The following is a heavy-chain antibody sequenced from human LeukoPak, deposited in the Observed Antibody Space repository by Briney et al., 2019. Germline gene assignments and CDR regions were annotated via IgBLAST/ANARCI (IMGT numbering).Heavy chain of an antibody. D-gene: IGHD3-22*01. V-gene: IGHV4-38-2*01. Sequence: PSETRSLTCAVSGYSISSGYYWGWIRQSPEKGLEWIGSIYHSGTTYYNPSLKSRVTISIDTSKNQFSLNLNSVTAADTAMYYCAWKYYYDSSGYFYVDQWGQGILVTVSS. CDR3: AWKYYYDSSGYFYVDQ. J-gene: IGHJ4*02. CDR2: IYHSGTT. CDR1: GYSISSGYY.